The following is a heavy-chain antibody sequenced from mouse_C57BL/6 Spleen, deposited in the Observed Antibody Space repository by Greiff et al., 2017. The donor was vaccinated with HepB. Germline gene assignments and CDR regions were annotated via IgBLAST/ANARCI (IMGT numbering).Heavy chain of an antibody. CDR1: GYTFTSYW. CDR2: IYPGSGST. V-gene: IGHV1-55*01. CDR3: ARSARNYWYFDV. J-gene: IGHJ1*03. Sequence: QVQLQQPGAELVKPGASVKMSCKASGYTFTSYWITWVKQRPGQGLEWIGDIYPGSGSTNYNEKFKSKATLTVDTSSSTAYMQLSSLTSEDAAVYYGARSARNYWYFDVWGTGTTVTVSS.